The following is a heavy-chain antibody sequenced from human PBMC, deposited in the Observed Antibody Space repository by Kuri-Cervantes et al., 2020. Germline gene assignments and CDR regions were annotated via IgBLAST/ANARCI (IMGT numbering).Heavy chain of an antibody. CDR3: AREIALGAFDI. CDR1: GFTFSSYW. CDR2: IKQDGSEK. J-gene: IGHJ3*02. V-gene: IGHV3-7*01. Sequence: GESLKISCAASGFTFSSYWMSWVRQAPGKGLEWVANIKQDGSEKYYADSVKGRFTISRDNSKNTLYLQMNSLRAEDTAVYYCAREIALGAFDIWGQGTMVTVSS. D-gene: IGHD3-16*01.